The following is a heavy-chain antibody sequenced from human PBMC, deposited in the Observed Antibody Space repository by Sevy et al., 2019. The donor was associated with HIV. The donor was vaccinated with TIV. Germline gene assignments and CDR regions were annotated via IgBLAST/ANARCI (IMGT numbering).Heavy chain of an antibody. J-gene: IGHJ4*02. V-gene: IGHV3-7*01. CDR2: IKQDGSEK. Sequence: GGSLRLSCAASGFTFRRYWMSWVRQAPGKGLEWVANIKQDGSEKYYVDSVKGRFTISRDNAKNSLYLQMNSLRAEDTAVYYCANLMDDSSGFRFDYWGQGTLVTVSS. CDR1: GFTFRRYW. D-gene: IGHD3-22*01. CDR3: ANLMDDSSGFRFDY.